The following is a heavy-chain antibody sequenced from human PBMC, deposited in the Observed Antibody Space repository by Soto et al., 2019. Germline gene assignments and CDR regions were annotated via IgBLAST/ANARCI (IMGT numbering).Heavy chain of an antibody. V-gene: IGHV1-18*01. CDR1: GYTFTSYG. D-gene: IGHD3-16*02. CDR3: ARDVVYDYIWGSYRYILFDP. Sequence: QVPLVQSGAEVKKPGASVKVSCKASGYTFTSYGISWVRQAPGQGLEWMGWISAYNGNTNYAQKLQGRVTMTTDTSTSTAYMELRSLRSDDTAVYYCARDVVYDYIWGSYRYILFDPWGQGTLVTVSS. CDR2: ISAYNGNT. J-gene: IGHJ5*02.